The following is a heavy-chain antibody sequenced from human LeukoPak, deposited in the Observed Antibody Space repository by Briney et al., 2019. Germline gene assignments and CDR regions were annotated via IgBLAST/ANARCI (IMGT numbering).Heavy chain of an antibody. D-gene: IGHD1-26*01. CDR1: GFTVSVNY. Sequence: GGSLRLSCAAFGFTVSVNYMSWVRQAPGKGLECVSVIYSGGNTYYADSVKGRFTISRDNSKNTLYLQMNSLRAEDTAVYYCAEAIGATLFDYWGQGTLVTVSS. CDR3: AEAIGATLFDY. V-gene: IGHV3-66*01. J-gene: IGHJ4*02. CDR2: IYSGGNT.